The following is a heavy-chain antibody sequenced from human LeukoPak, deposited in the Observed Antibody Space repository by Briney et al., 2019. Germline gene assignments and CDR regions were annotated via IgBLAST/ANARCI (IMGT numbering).Heavy chain of an antibody. CDR1: GYTFARYY. D-gene: IGHD3-22*01. J-gene: IGHJ5*02. CDR3: ARGGYYDSSGSFDP. V-gene: IGHV1-46*01. CDR2: INPSGGST. Sequence: ASVKVSCKASGYTFARYYIHWVRQAPGQGLEWMGIINPSGGSTRYAQKFQGRVTMTGNTSTSTVYMELSSLRSDDTAVYYCARGGYYDSSGSFDPWGQGTLVTVSS.